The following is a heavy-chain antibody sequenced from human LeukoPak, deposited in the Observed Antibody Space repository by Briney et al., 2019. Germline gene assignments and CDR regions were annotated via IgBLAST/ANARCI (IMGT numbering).Heavy chain of an antibody. V-gene: IGHV7-4-1*02. D-gene: IGHD2-2*02. CDR2: INTNTGNP. CDR3: ARATMGYCSSTSCYMPDGY. CDR1: GYTFTSYA. J-gene: IGHJ4*02. Sequence: ASVKVSCKASGYTFTSYAMNWARQAPGQGLEWMGWINTNTGNPTYAQGFTGRFVFSLDTSVSTAYLQISSLKAEDTAVYYCARATMGYCSSTSCYMPDGYWGQGTLVTVSS.